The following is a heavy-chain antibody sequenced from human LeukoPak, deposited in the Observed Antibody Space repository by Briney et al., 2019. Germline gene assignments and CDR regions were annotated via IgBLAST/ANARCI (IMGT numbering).Heavy chain of an antibody. Sequence: SETLSLTCIVSGGSLNSYYWSWIRQPPGKGLEWIGYIYYSGSTNYNPSLKSRVTISVDTSKNQFSLKLSSVTAADTAVYYCARGRGGGGSSNNWFDPWGQGTLVTVSS. V-gene: IGHV4-59*01. CDR3: ARGRGGGGSSNNWFDP. CDR2: IYYSGST. CDR1: GGSLNSYY. J-gene: IGHJ5*02. D-gene: IGHD2-15*01.